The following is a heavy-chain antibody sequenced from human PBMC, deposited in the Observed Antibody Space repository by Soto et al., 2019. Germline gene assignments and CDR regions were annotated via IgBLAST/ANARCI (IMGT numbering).Heavy chain of an antibody. CDR3: AREIAAARGFDP. CDR1: GGSISSYY. J-gene: IGHJ5*02. Sequence: SDTLSLTCTVSGGSISSYYWSWIRQPPGKGLEWIGYIYYSGSTNYNPSLKSRVTISVGTSKNQFSLKLSSVTAADTAVYYCAREIAAARGFDPWGQGXLVTVYS. CDR2: IYYSGST. D-gene: IGHD6-13*01. V-gene: IGHV4-59*01.